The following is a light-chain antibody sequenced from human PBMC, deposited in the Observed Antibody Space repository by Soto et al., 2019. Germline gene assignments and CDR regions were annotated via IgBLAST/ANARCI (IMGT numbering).Light chain of an antibody. V-gene: IGLV1-47*01. CDR3: AAWDDSLSGYVV. J-gene: IGLJ2*01. CDR2: RNN. CDR1: SSNIGSNY. Sequence: QSVLTQPPSASGTPGQRVTISCSGSSSNIGSNYVYWYQQLPGTAPKLLIYRNNQRPSGVPDRFSGSKSGTSASLAISGLRSEDEADSYCAAWDDSLSGYVVFGGGPKLTVL.